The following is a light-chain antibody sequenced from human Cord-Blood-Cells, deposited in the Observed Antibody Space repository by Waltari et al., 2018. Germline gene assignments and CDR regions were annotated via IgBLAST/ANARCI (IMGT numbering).Light chain of an antibody. V-gene: IGKV1-5*01. Sequence: DIQMTQSPSTLSASVGDRVTITCRASQSISDWLAWYQQTPGKAPKLLIYDASSLDSGVPSRFSGSGSGTEFTLTISSLQPDDFATYYCQQYNSYSTFGQGTKVEIK. CDR2: DAS. CDR1: QSISDW. CDR3: QQYNSYST. J-gene: IGKJ1*01.